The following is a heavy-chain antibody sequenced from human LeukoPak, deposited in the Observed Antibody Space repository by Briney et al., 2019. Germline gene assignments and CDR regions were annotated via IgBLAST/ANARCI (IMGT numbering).Heavy chain of an antibody. CDR3: AREVPYTLEVGY. CDR1: GGSISSGSYY. V-gene: IGHV4-61*02. CDR2: IYTRGST. J-gene: IGHJ4*02. Sequence: SETLSLTCTVSGGSISSGSYYWSWIRQPAGKGLEWIGRIYTRGSTNYNPSLKSRVTISVDTSKNQFSLKLSSVTAADTAVYYCAREVPYTLEVGYWGQGTLVTVSS. D-gene: IGHD5-18*01.